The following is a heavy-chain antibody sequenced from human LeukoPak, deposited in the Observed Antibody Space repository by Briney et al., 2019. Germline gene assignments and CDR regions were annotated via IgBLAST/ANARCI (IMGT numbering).Heavy chain of an antibody. V-gene: IGHV4-59*01. CDR2: IYYSGST. Sequence: SETLSLTCTVSGGSISSYYWSWIRQPPGKGLEWIGDIYYSGSTNYNPSLESRVTISVDTSKNQFSLKLTSVTAADTAVYYCARDYSNYYGMDVWGQGTTVTVSS. CDR3: ARDYSNYYGMDV. CDR1: GGSISSYY. D-gene: IGHD4-11*01. J-gene: IGHJ6*02.